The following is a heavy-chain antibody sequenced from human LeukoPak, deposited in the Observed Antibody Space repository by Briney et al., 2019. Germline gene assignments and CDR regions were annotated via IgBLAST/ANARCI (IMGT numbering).Heavy chain of an antibody. CDR2: INHSGST. J-gene: IGHJ4*02. Sequence: PGGSLRLSCAASGFTFSSYAMSWVRQPPGKGRGWIGEINHSGSTNYNPSLKSRVTISVDTSKNQFSLKLSSVTAADTAVYYCAREPYSNSGFDYWGQGTLVTVSS. CDR1: GFTFSSYA. D-gene: IGHD4-11*01. V-gene: IGHV4-34*01. CDR3: AREPYSNSGFDY.